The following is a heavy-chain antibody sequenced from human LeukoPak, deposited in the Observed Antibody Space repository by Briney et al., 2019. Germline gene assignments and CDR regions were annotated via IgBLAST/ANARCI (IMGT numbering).Heavy chain of an antibody. J-gene: IGHJ1*01. D-gene: IGHD3-3*01. CDR1: GYTFTSYD. V-gene: IGHV1-8*01. CDR2: MNPNSGNT. CDR3: ARGQDFWSGYYSGGGYFQH. Sequence: GASVKVSCKASGYTFTSYDINWVRQATGQGLEWMGWMNPNSGNTGYAQKFQGRVTITRNTSISTAYMELSSLRSEDTAVYYCARGQDFWSGYYSGGGYFQHWGQGTLVTVSS.